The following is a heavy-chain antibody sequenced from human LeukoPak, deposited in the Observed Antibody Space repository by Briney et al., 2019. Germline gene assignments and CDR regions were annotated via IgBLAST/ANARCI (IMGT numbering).Heavy chain of an antibody. Sequence: GGSLRLSCAASGFTFSRSWMHWVRQGPGKGLMWVSRINIDGTTTDYADPVKGRFTISRDDAKSTLYLQMNSLTVEDTAVYYCVKSMGVNDNWGQGTLVTVSS. CDR1: GFTFSRSW. D-gene: IGHD1-26*01. J-gene: IGHJ4*02. CDR2: INIDGTTT. V-gene: IGHV3-74*01. CDR3: VKSMGVNDN.